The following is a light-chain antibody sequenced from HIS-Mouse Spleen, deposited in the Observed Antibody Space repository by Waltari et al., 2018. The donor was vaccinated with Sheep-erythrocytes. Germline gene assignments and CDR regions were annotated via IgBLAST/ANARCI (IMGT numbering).Light chain of an antibody. CDR3: QQANSFPIT. CDR2: AAS. J-gene: IGKJ5*01. V-gene: IGKV1-12*01. CDR1: QGISSW. Sequence: DIQMTQSPSSVSASVGDGVTITCRESQGISSWLAWYLQKPGKAPKLLIYAASSLQSGVPSRFRGSGSGTDFTLTISSLQPEDFATYYCQQANSFPITFGQGTRLEIK.